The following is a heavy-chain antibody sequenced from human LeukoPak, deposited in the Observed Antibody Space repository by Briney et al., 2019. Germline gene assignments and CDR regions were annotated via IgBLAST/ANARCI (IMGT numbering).Heavy chain of an antibody. CDR3: ARYYSRALDI. Sequence: PGGSLRLSCAASGFTFSSYWMSWVRQAPGKGLEWVTNMKQDGSEKYYVDSVKGRFTISRDNVKNSLYLQMNSLRAEDTAVYYCARYYSRALDIWGQGTMVTVSS. CDR2: MKQDGSEK. CDR1: GFTFSSYW. J-gene: IGHJ3*02. D-gene: IGHD3-10*01. V-gene: IGHV3-7*01.